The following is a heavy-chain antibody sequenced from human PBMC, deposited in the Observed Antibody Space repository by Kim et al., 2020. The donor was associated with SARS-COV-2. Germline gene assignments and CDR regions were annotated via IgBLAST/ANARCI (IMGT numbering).Heavy chain of an antibody. D-gene: IGHD2-15*01. CDR3: ARVGGGGPYYFDY. Sequence: SETLSLTCAVSGGSISSGGYSWSWIRQPPGKGLEWIGYIYHSGSTYYNPSLKSRVTISVDRSKNQFSLKLSSVTAADTAVYYCARVGGGGPYYFDYWGQGTLVTVSS. CDR2: IYHSGST. V-gene: IGHV4-30-2*01. CDR1: GGSISSGGYS. J-gene: IGHJ4*02.